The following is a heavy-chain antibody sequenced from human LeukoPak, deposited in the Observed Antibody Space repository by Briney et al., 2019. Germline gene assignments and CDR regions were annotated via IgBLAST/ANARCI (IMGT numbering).Heavy chain of an antibody. CDR2: IYYSGST. V-gene: IGHV4-59*01. Sequence: ESGPGLVKPSETLSLTCTVSDGSISSYYWSWIRQPPGKGLEWIGYIYYSGSTNYNPSLKSRVTISVDTSKNQFSLKLSSVTAADTAVYYCARLAIGRYDSSGRLFDPWGQGTLVTVSS. CDR1: DGSISSYY. D-gene: IGHD3-22*01. CDR3: ARLAIGRYDSSGRLFDP. J-gene: IGHJ5*02.